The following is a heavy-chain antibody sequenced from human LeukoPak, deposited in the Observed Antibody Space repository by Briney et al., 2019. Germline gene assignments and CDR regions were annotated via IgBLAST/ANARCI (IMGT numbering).Heavy chain of an antibody. J-gene: IGHJ4*02. V-gene: IGHV3-21*01. CDR3: ARVPFDYYDSSGYYFPDY. D-gene: IGHD3-22*01. CDR2: ISSSSSYI. Sequence: PGGSLRLSCAASGFTFSSYSMNWVRQAPGKGLEWVSSISSSSSYIYYADSVKGRFTISRDNSKNTLYLQMNSLRAEDTAAYYCARVPFDYYDSSGYYFPDYWGQGTLVTVSS. CDR1: GFTFSSYS.